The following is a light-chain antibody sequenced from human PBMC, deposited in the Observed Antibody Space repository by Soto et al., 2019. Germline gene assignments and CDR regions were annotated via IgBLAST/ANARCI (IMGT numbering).Light chain of an antibody. CDR1: QSISIY. CDR3: QQSYSTPIT. CDR2: AAS. Sequence: DIQMTQSPSSLSASVGDRVTITCRASQSISIYLNWYQQKPGKALKFLIYAASSLQSGVPSRFSGSGSGTDFTLTISSLQPEDFATYYCQQSYSTPITFGQGTRLEIK. J-gene: IGKJ5*01. V-gene: IGKV1-39*01.